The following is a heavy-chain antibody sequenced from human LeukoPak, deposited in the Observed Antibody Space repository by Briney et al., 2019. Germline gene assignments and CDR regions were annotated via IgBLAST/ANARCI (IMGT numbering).Heavy chain of an antibody. J-gene: IGHJ5*02. Sequence: GGSLRLSCAASGFTFSSYAMSWVRQAPGKGLNWSSAISGSGGSTYYADSVKGRFTISRDNSKNTLYLQMNSLRAEDTAVYYCAKEGYSSSWLTRFDPWGQGTLVTVSS. CDR3: AKEGYSSSWLTRFDP. D-gene: IGHD6-13*01. CDR2: ISGSGGST. CDR1: GFTFSSYA. V-gene: IGHV3-23*01.